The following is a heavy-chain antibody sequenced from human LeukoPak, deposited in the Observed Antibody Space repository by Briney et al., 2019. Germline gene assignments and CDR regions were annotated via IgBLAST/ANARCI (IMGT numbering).Heavy chain of an antibody. J-gene: IGHJ4*02. CDR3: ARDRITEYSSSSGEFDY. Sequence: PGGSLRLSCAASGFTFSSHGMIWVRQAPGKGLEWVSYISSSGNRIHYADSVKGRLTISRDNAKNSLYLQMNSLRAEDTAVYYCARDRITEYSSSSGEFDYWGQGTLVTVSS. V-gene: IGHV3-48*03. CDR2: ISSSGNRI. D-gene: IGHD6-6*01. CDR1: GFTFSSHG.